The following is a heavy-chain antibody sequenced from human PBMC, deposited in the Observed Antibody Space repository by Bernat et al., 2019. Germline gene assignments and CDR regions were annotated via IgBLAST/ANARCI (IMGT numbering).Heavy chain of an antibody. CDR3: ARDGGYSGTYFPFDY. CDR2: IYYSGST. Sequence: QVQLQESGPGLVKPSETLSLTCTVSGGSISSYYWSWIRQPPGKGLEWIGYIYYSGSTYYNPSLRSRATISVDTSKNQVSLRLSSVTAADTAVYYCARDGGYSGTYFPFDYWGQGTLVTVSS. D-gene: IGHD1-26*01. J-gene: IGHJ4*02. CDR1: GGSISSYY. V-gene: IGHV4-59*12.